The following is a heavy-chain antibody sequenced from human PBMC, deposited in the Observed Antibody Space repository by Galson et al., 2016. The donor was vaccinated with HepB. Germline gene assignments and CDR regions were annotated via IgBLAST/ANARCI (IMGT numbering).Heavy chain of an antibody. Sequence: SLRLSCAGSEFMFTNYVTSWVRQAPGKGLEWVSGFSGLGDRTYYADSVKGRFTISRDYSKNMLYLQMNSLRAEDTAVYFCAKDLCLVSGCYQSAMDVWGHGSTVTVSS. CDR3: AKDLCLVSGCYQSAMDV. D-gene: IGHD2-21*01. J-gene: IGHJ6*02. V-gene: IGHV3-23*01. CDR2: FSGLGDRT. CDR1: EFMFTNYV.